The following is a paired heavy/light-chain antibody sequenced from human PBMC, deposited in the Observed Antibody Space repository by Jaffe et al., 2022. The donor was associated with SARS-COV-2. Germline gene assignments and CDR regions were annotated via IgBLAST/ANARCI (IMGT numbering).Light chain of an antibody. CDR3: QQYNNLPWT. CDR1: QDIRNH. J-gene: IGKJ1*01. CDR2: DAS. Sequence: DFQMTQSPSSLSASVGDRITITCQASQDIRNHLNWFQQKPGKAPKLLISDASNLRTGVPSRFSGSGFRTDFTFTISSLQPEDIATYYCQQYNNLPWTFGQGTKVDIK. V-gene: IGKV1-33*01.
Heavy chain of an antibody. CDR3: ARDLRSSNYLGDAFDL. CDR1: GFIFSDYY. CDR2: ISGSGGST. D-gene: IGHD6-13*01. J-gene: IGHJ3*01. V-gene: IGHV3-11*01. Sequence: LVESGGGLVKPGGSLRLSCEASGFIFSDYYMSWIRQAPGKGLEWISYISGSGGSTYYADSVKARFTISRDNAKKSLYLQMSSLRVEDTAVYYCARDLRSSNYLGDAFDLWGQGTMVSVSS.